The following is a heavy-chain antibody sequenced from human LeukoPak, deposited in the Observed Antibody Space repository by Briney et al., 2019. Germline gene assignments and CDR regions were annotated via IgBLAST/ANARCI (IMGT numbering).Heavy chain of an antibody. J-gene: IGHJ6*02. CDR3: ARDHAMGYSSGWGYYYYGMDV. D-gene: IGHD6-19*01. CDR2: IIPIFGSA. CDR1: GYTFTSYG. Sequence: ASVKVSCKASGYTFTSYGISWVRQAPGQGLEWMGWIIPIFGSANYAQKFQGRVTITADEFTSTAYMELSSLRSEDTAVYYCARDHAMGYSSGWGYYYYGMDVWGQGTTVTVSS. V-gene: IGHV1-69*13.